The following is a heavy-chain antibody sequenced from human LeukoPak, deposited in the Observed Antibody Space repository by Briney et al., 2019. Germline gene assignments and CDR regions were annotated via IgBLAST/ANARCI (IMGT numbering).Heavy chain of an antibody. Sequence: PSETLSLTCTVSGGSISSYYWSWIRQPPGMGLEWIGYIYYSGSTNYNPSLKSRVTISVDTSKNQFSLKLSSVTAADTAVYYCARGPEPYEPDYWGQGTLVTVSS. CDR3: ARGPEPYEPDY. CDR1: GGSISSYY. CDR2: IYYSGST. D-gene: IGHD3-3*01. J-gene: IGHJ4*02. V-gene: IGHV4-59*01.